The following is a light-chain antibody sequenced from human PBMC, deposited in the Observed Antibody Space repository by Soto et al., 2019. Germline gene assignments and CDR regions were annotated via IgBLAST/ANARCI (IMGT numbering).Light chain of an antibody. V-gene: IGKV3-20*01. J-gene: IGKJ4*01. Sequence: EIVLTQSPGTLSLSPGERATLSCRASQSVRSNSLAWYQQKPGQAPRLLIYGASTRATGIPDRFSGSGSGTVFPRTITRLEPEDFAVFYCQQYGKSPPTFGGGTNMEIK. CDR1: QSVRSNS. CDR2: GAS. CDR3: QQYGKSPPT.